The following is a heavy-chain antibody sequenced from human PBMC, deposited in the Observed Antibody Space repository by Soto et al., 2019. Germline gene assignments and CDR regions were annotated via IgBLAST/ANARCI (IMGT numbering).Heavy chain of an antibody. CDR2: IYGDDGE. CDR3: AHREGDDYVWGSDKDAFDV. D-gene: IGHD3-16*01. V-gene: IGHV2-5*02. J-gene: IGHJ3*01. Sequence: QITLKESGPALVKPTQTLTLTCTFSGFSLSSSGVGVGWIRQPPGKALEWLALIYGDDGERYTPSLKTRLTITTDTSKTQVVLTMTNMDPVETATYYCAHREGDDYVWGSDKDAFDVWGKGTMVTVS. CDR1: GFSLSSSGVG.